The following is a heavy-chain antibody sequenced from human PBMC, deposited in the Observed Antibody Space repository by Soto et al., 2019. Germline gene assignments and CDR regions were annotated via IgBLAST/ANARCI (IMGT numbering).Heavy chain of an antibody. V-gene: IGHV4-39*01. CDR1: GGSISSSSYY. J-gene: IGHJ4*02. Sequence: SETLSLTCTVSGGSISSSSYYWGWIRQPPGKGLEWIGSIYYSGSTYYNPSLKSRVTISVDTSKNQFSLKLSSVTAADTAVYYCARHISLEGIVVVTAIVYWGQGTLVTVSS. CDR3: ARHISLEGIVVVTAIVY. CDR2: IYYSGST. D-gene: IGHD2-21*02.